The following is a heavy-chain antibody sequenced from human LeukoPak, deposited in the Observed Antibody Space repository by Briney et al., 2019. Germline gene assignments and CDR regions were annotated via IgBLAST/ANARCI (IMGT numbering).Heavy chain of an antibody. V-gene: IGHV3-53*01. D-gene: IGHD6-13*01. J-gene: IGHJ4*02. Sequence: GGSLRLSCAASGFTVSDNYMSGVRQAPGKGLEWVSVMYSRGDTYYANSVKGRFTFSRDISKNTLYLQMNGLRTEDTAMYYCARDAPQVPAAGVLASRGQGTLVIVSS. CDR3: ARDAPQVPAAGVLAS. CDR2: MYSRGDT. CDR1: GFTVSDNY.